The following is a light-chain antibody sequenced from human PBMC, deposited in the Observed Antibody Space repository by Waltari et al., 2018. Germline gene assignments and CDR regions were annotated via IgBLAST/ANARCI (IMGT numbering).Light chain of an antibody. V-gene: IGLV1-44*01. Sequence: QSVLTQPPSASGIPGQRVSISCSGSRFHIGSSTVNWYQQPPGTAPKLLIHSNNQRPSGVPDRFSGSKSGTSASLAISGLQSEDEADYHCAAWDESLNGVVFGGGTKLIVL. CDR1: RFHIGSST. J-gene: IGLJ2*01. CDR3: AAWDESLNGVV. CDR2: SNN.